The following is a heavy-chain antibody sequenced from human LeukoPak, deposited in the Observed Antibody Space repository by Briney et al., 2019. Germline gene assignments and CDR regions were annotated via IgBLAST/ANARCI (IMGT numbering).Heavy chain of an antibody. D-gene: IGHD6-13*01. J-gene: IGHJ4*02. CDR3: ARGVYIAAAQYAY. CDR2: IYYSGTT. Sequence: PAETLSLTCTVSGGSISSYYWSWIRQPPGKGLEWIGYIYYSGTTNYNPSLKSRVTISVDTSKNQFSLKLSSVTAADTAVYYCARGVYIAAAQYAYWGQGTLVTVSS. CDR1: GGSISSYY. V-gene: IGHV4-59*01.